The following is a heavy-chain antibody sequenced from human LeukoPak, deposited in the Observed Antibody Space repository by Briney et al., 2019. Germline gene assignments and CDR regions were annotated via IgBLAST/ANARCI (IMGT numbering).Heavy chain of an antibody. V-gene: IGHV4-39*01. CDR2: IYYSGST. Sequence: SSETLSLTCTVSGGSISSSGYYWGWIRQPPGKGLEWIASIYYSGSTYYNPSLRSRVTISVDTSKNQLSLKLSSLTAADTAVYYCARHEYSGSYYGLSWFDPCGQGTLVTVSS. CDR3: ARHEYSGSYYGLSWFDP. J-gene: IGHJ5*02. CDR1: GGSISSSGYY. D-gene: IGHD1-26*01.